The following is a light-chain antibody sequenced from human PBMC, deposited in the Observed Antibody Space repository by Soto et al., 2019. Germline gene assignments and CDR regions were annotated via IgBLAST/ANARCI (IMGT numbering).Light chain of an antibody. V-gene: IGKV3-15*01. CDR1: QSVRNN. CDR2: GAS. J-gene: IGKJ4*01. Sequence: EIGLSQSPATLSVSPGERATLSCRASQSVRNNLAWYQQKPGQAPRLLIYGASTRATGIPVRFSGTGSGTEFTLTISSLQSEDFAVYFCQQYNNWPPHTFGGGTKVDIK. CDR3: QQYNNWPPHT.